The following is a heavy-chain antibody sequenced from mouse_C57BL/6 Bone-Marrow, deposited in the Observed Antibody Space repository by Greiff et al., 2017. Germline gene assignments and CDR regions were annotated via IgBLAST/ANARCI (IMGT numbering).Heavy chain of an antibody. V-gene: IGHV1-76*01. CDR3: ARRGYYDYDERIYYYAMDY. CDR1: GYTFTDYY. Sequence: QVQLQQSGAELVRPGASVKLSCKASGYTFTDYYINWVKQRPGQGLEWIARIYPGSGNTYYNEKLKGKATLTAEKSSSTAYMQLSSLTSEDSAVYFFARRGYYDYDERIYYYAMDYWGQGTSVTVSS. J-gene: IGHJ4*01. CDR2: IYPGSGNT. D-gene: IGHD2-4*01.